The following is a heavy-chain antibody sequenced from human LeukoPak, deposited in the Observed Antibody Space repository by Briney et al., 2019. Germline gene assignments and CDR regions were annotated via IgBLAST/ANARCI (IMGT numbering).Heavy chain of an antibody. CDR1: VYTFTSYG. CDR2: ISAYNGNT. V-gene: IGHV1-18*01. Sequence: ASVTVSCKASVYTFTSYGISWVRQAPGQGREWMGWISAYNGNTNYAQKLQGRVTMTTDTSTSTAYMELRSLRSDDTAVYYCARVRFGESLDYWGQGTLVTVSS. D-gene: IGHD3-10*01. J-gene: IGHJ4*02. CDR3: ARVRFGESLDY.